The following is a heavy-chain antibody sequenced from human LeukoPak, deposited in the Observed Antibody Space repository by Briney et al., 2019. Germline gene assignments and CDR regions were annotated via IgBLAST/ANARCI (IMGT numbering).Heavy chain of an antibody. CDR1: GGTFSSYA. V-gene: IGHV1-69*13. Sequence: ASVKVFCKASGGTFSSYAISWVRQAPGQGLEWMGGIIPIFGTASYAQRFQGRVTITADESTSTAYMELSSLRSEDTAVYYCAREYSSGPDAFDIWGQGTMVTVSS. CDR2: IIPIFGTA. CDR3: AREYSSGPDAFDI. D-gene: IGHD6-19*01. J-gene: IGHJ3*02.